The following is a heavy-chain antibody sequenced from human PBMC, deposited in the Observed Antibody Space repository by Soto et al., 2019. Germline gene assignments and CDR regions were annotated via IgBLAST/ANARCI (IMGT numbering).Heavy chain of an antibody. CDR2: ISYDGGNK. CDR1: GFTCSSYA. D-gene: IGHD3-3*01. J-gene: IGHJ4*02. Sequence: GGSLRPSCAASGFTCSSYAMHWVRQTPGKGLEWVAVISYDGGNKYYADSVKGRFTISRDNSKNTLYLQMNSLRAEDTAVYYCAREGILEWLFPGLVPAPLKYWGQGTLVTVSS. V-gene: IGHV3-30-3*01. CDR3: AREGILEWLFPGLVPAPLKY.